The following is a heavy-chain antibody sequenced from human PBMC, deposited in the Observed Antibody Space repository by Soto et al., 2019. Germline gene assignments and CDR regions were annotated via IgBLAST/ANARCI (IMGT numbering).Heavy chain of an antibody. Sequence: SETLSLTCTVSGGSISSSSYYWGWIRQPPGKGLEWIGSIYYSGSTYYNPSLKSRVTISVDTSKNQFSLKLSSVTAADTAVYYCARHVAAAGDLGFDYWGQGTLVTVSS. CDR3: ARHVAAAGDLGFDY. CDR2: IYYSGST. D-gene: IGHD6-13*01. J-gene: IGHJ4*02. V-gene: IGHV4-39*01. CDR1: GGSISSSSYY.